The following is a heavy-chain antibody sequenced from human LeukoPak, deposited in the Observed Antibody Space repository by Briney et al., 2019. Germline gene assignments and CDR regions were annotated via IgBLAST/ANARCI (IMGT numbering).Heavy chain of an antibody. V-gene: IGHV1-69*06. CDR1: GGTFSSYA. CDR2: IIPIFGTA. J-gene: IGHJ5*02. CDR3: ARGGYCSSTSCYDWFDP. Sequence: ASVKVSCKASGGTFSSYAISWVRQAPGQGLEWMGGIIPIFGTANYAQKFQGRVTITADKSTSTAYMELSRLRSDDTAVYYCARGGYCSSTSCYDWFDPWGQGTLVTVSS. D-gene: IGHD2-2*01.